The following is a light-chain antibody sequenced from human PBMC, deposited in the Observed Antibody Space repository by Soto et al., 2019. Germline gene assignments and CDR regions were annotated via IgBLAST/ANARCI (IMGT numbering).Light chain of an antibody. CDR1: ISDIGGYNY. V-gene: IGLV2-14*01. J-gene: IGLJ2*01. CDR3: SCYSTTDTHVI. Sequence: QSVLTQPASVSGSRGQSITISCTGTISDIGGYNYVCWYQQHPGKAPKLMIYEVSNRPSGVSNRFSGSKSGNTASLTISGLQAEEEADYYCSCYSTTDTHVIFGGGTKLTVL. CDR2: EVS.